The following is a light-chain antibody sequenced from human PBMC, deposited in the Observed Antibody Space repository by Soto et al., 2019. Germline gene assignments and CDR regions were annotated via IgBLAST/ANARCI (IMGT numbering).Light chain of an antibody. CDR3: TSYTITHIPVI. Sequence: QSALTQPASVSGSPGQSITISCTGTSNDIGGYNYVSWLQQHPGEAPKLIIYEVSNRPSGVSNRFSGSKSGNTASLTITGLQPEDEASYYCTSYTITHIPVIFGGGTKLTV. V-gene: IGLV2-14*01. J-gene: IGLJ2*01. CDR2: EVS. CDR1: SNDIGGYNY.